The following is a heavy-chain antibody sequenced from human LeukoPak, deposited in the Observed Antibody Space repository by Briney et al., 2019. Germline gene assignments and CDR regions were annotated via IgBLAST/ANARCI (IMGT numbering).Heavy chain of an antibody. V-gene: IGHV1-2*02. CDR2: INPNSGGT. J-gene: IGHJ4*02. D-gene: IGHD3-9*01. CDR1: GHTFTGYY. CDR3: ARDRSLTGSSLDY. Sequence: GASVKVSCKASGHTFTGYYMHWVRQAPGQGLEWMGWINPNSGGTNYAQKFQGRVTMTRDTSISTAYMELSRLRSDDTAVYYCARDRSLTGSSLDYWGQGTLVTVSS.